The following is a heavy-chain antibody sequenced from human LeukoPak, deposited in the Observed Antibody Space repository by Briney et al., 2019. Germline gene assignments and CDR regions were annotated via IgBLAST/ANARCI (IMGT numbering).Heavy chain of an antibody. J-gene: IGHJ4*02. Sequence: SETLSLTCTVSGGSISSYYWSWIRQPPGKGLEWIGYIYYSGSTNYNPSLKSRVTISVDTSKNQFSLKLSSVTAADTAVYYCARDSGYYYDSSGSLLDYWGQGTLVTVSS. CDR1: GGSISSYY. CDR3: ARDSGYYYDSSGSLLDY. D-gene: IGHD3-22*01. V-gene: IGHV4-59*01. CDR2: IYYSGST.